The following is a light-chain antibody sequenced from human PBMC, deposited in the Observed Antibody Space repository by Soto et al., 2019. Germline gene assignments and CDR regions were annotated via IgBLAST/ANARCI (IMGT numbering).Light chain of an antibody. V-gene: IGLV2-8*01. CDR1: SSYIGAYNY. CDR3: SSYAGSLVV. Sequence: QSALTQPPSASGSPGQSVTISCTGTSSYIGAYNYVSWYRQYPDKAPKLLVYQVTKRPSGVPDRFSGSKSGNTAALTVSGLQAEDEAVYYCSSYAGSLVVFGGGTKLTVL. J-gene: IGLJ2*01. CDR2: QVT.